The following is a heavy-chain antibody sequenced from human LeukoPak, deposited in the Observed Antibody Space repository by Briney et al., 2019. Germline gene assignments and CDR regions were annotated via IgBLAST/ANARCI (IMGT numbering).Heavy chain of an antibody. CDR3: AKGGGYEAQYYYYYLDV. D-gene: IGHD5-12*01. CDR2: ISDSSSYT. Sequence: GGSLRLSCAASGLTFSSYSMDWIRQAPGKGLEWVSYISDSSSYTYYADSVKGRFTISRDNSKNTLYLQMKSLRAEDTAVYYCAKGGGYEAQYYYYYLDVWGKGTTVTISS. CDR1: GLTFSSYS. J-gene: IGHJ6*03. V-gene: IGHV3-21*01.